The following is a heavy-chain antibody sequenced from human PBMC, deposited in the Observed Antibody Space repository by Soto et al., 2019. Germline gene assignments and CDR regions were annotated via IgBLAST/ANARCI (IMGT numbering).Heavy chain of an antibody. CDR2: IYYGGSI. CDR3: TGTYYDVSGYSLDP. CDR1: GGSISSGY. Sequence: SETLSLTCSVSGGSISSGYWTWIRQPPGKGLEWIGYIYYGGSINYNPSLKSRVIISVDTAKNQFSLRLSSVSAADTAVYYCTGTYYDVSGYSLDPWGQGTSVTVSS. V-gene: IGHV4-59*01. D-gene: IGHD3-22*01. J-gene: IGHJ5*02.